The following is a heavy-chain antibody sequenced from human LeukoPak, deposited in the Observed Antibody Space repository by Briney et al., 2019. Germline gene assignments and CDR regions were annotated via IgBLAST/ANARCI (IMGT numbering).Heavy chain of an antibody. CDR2: INHNGNVN. V-gene: IGHV3-7*03. Sequence: GGSLRLSCAASGFTFSSYWMNWARQARGQGLERVASINHNGNVNYYVDSVKGRFTISRDNAKNSLYVQMSNLRAEDTAVYYCARGGGAYYDSGAIDYWGQGTLVTVSS. CDR3: ARGGGAYYDSGAIDY. CDR1: GFTFSSYW. J-gene: IGHJ4*02. D-gene: IGHD3-10*01.